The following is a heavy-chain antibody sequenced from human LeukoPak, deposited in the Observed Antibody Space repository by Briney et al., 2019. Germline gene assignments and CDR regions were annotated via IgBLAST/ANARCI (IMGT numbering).Heavy chain of an antibody. CDR3: ARFYGSGSYHTPSFDY. V-gene: IGHV1-2*02. CDR2: MNPNSGGT. J-gene: IGHJ4*02. CDR1: GYTFTSYD. Sequence: ASVKVSCKASGYTFTSYDINWVRQATGQGLEWMGWMNPNSGGTNYAQKFQGRVTMTRDTSISTAYMELSRLRSDDTAVYYCARFYGSGSYHTPSFDYWGQGTLVTVSS. D-gene: IGHD3-10*01.